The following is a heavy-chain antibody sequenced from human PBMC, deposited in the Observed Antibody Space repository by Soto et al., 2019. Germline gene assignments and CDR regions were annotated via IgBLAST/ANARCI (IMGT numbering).Heavy chain of an antibody. CDR2: INHSGST. D-gene: IGHD3-3*01. J-gene: IGHJ6*03. V-gene: IGHV4-34*01. CDR3: ARGGYDFWRADYYYYYMDV. CDR1: GGSFSGYY. Sequence: QVQLQQWGAGLLKPSETLSLTCAVYGGSFSGYYWSWIRQPPGKGLKWIGEINHSGSTNYNPSLKSRVTISVDTSKHQFSLKLSSVTAADTAVYYCARGGYDFWRADYYYYYMDVWGKGTTVTVSS.